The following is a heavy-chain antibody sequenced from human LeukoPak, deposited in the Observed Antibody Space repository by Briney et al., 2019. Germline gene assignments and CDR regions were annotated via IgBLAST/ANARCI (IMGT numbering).Heavy chain of an antibody. CDR2: INPRGST. CDR1: GGSFSGYY. D-gene: IGHD5-24*01. V-gene: IGHV4-34*01. J-gene: IGHJ4*02. CDR3: ARRRLGYYFDY. Sequence: PSETLSLSCGVYGGSFSGYYWSWIRQPPGKGLEWIGEINPRGSTNYNPSLKSRVTLSADTSKNQFSLTLNSVTAADTAVYYCARRRLGYYFDYWGQGTLVTVSS.